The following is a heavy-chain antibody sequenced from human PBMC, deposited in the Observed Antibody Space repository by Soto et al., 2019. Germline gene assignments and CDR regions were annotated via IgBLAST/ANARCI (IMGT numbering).Heavy chain of an antibody. D-gene: IGHD3-16*01. CDR3: ARSDMGGDGALDV. Sequence: QVQLMQSGAEVKQPGASVKVSCKASGYTFTNYYMHWVRQVPGQGLEWMGIIKPSGGGPAHAQNFRGRLTTTSDTSTTTIYMELNSLRSEDTAVYFWARSDMGGDGALDVWGQGTMVTVSS. J-gene: IGHJ3*01. CDR1: GYTFTNYY. V-gene: IGHV1-46*01. CDR2: IKPSGGGP.